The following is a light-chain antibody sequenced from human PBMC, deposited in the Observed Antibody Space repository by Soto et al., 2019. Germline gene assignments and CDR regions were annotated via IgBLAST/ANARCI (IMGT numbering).Light chain of an antibody. CDR2: DVS. J-gene: IGLJ1*01. V-gene: IGLV2-14*01. Sequence: QSVLTQPASVSRSPGLSIAISCTGTSRDVGGYNSVSWYQQQPGKVPKLIIYDVSSRPSGVSNRFSGSKSGNTASLTISGLQAEDEGDYYCSSYTTGGSYVFGTGTKVTVL. CDR3: SSYTTGGSYV. CDR1: SRDVGGYNS.